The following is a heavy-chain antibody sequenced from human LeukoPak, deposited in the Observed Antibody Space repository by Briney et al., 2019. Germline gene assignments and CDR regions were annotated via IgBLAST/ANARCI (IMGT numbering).Heavy chain of an antibody. D-gene: IGHD6-13*01. CDR2: INPNSGGT. V-gene: IGHV1-2*02. CDR1: GYTFTGYY. J-gene: IGHJ3*02. CDR3: ASIGYSSSWDADAFDI. Sequence: ASVKVSCKASGYTFTGYYMHWVRQAPGQGLEWMGWINPNSGGTNYAQKFQGRVTMTRGTSISTAYMELSRLRSDDTAVYYCASIGYSSSWDADAFDIWGQGTMVTVSS.